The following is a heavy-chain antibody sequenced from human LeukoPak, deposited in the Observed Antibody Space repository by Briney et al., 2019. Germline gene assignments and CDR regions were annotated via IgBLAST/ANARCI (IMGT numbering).Heavy chain of an antibody. CDR1: GFTFSSYG. CDR2: ISYDGSNK. D-gene: IGHD6-13*01. CDR3: AKVHKYSSSLDY. Sequence: PGGSLRLSCAASGFTFSSYGMHWVRQAPGKGLEWVAVISYDGSNKYYADSVKGRFTISRDNSKNTLYLQMNSLRAEDTAVYYCAKVHKYSSSLDYWGQGTLVTVSS. V-gene: IGHV3-30*18. J-gene: IGHJ4*02.